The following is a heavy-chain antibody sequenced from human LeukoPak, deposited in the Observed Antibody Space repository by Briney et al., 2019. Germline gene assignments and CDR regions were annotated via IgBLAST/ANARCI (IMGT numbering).Heavy chain of an antibody. CDR3: AKVDYGPDYNYYYMDV. CDR1: GYTFTSYG. D-gene: IGHD4-17*01. V-gene: IGHV1-18*01. CDR2: ITAYNGDT. Sequence: ASVKVSCKASGYTFTSYGVSWVRQAPGQGLEWMEWITAYNGDTNYAQNLQARVTMTTDTSTSTAYMELRSLRSDDTAVYYCAKVDYGPDYNYYYMDVWGQGTTVTVSS. J-gene: IGHJ6*03.